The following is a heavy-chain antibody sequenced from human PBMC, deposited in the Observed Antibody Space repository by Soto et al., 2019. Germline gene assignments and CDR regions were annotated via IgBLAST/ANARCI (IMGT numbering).Heavy chain of an antibody. CDR3: AKGGASAGAFDS. CDR2: ISGSGGST. V-gene: IGHV3-23*01. D-gene: IGHD6-13*01. Sequence: EVQLLVSGGDLVQPGGSLRLSCAASGFTSISHAMSWVRQAPGKGLEWVSTISGSGGSTHIADSVKGRFTISRDRSKSTLYLQMSSLRVEDTAVYYCAKGGASAGAFDSWGQGTLVTVSS. J-gene: IGHJ4*02. CDR1: GFTSISHA.